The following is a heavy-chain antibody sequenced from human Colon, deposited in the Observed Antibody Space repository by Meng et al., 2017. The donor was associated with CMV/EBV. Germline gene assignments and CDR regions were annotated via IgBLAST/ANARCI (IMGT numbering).Heavy chain of an antibody. V-gene: IGHV3-21*01. J-gene: IGHJ4*02. CDR1: GFTFSSYA. Sequence: GESLKISCVGSGFTFSSYALNWVRQAPGKGLEWVSSITSTSTYIYYADSVKGRFTISRDNAKNSLYLQMNSLRAEDTAVYYCARAHTIFGVVEPSDYWGQGTLVTVSS. CDR2: ITSTSTYI. D-gene: IGHD3-3*01. CDR3: ARAHTIFGVVEPSDY.